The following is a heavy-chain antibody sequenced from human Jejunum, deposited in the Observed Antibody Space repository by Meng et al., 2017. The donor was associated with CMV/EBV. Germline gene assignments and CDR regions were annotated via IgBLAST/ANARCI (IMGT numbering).Heavy chain of an antibody. CDR1: EYSFTDYY. J-gene: IGHJ4*02. CDR2: INPNTGGT. CDR3: AKDGGSYLDYYLDY. D-gene: IGHD1-26*01. V-gene: IGHV1-2*02. Sequence: EYSFTDYYMHWVRQAPGQGLEWVGWINPNTGGTNYAQKFQGRVTMTRDTSTNTACMELTRLRSDDTALYYCAKDGGSYLDYYLDYWGQGTLVTVSS.